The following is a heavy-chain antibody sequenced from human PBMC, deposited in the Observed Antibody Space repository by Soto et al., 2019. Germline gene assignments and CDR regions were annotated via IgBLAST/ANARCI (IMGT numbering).Heavy chain of an antibody. Sequence: SETLSLTCTVSGGSISSSSYYWGWIRQPPGKGLEWIGSIYYSGSTYYNPSLKSRVTISVDTSKNQFSLKLSSVTAADTAVYYCARLKQGTRHSGGDCSWGQGTLVTVSS. V-gene: IGHV4-39*01. D-gene: IGHD2-21*01. CDR3: ARLKQGTRHSGGDCS. CDR1: GGSISSSSYY. J-gene: IGHJ4*02. CDR2: IYYSGST.